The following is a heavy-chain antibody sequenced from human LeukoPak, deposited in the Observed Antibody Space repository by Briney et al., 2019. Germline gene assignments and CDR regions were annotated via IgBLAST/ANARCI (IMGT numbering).Heavy chain of an antibody. CDR1: GFSFVGFA. CDR3: ARDLRLDY. V-gene: IGHV3-48*01. CDR2: ITNSGNSK. J-gene: IGHJ4*02. Sequence: GGSLGLSCTPSGFSFVGFALTWAGRAPGRGVEWVSYITNSGNSKSYADSVKGRFTISRDNTKNSRYLQMNGLRAEETAVYYCARDLRLDYWGQGTLVTVSS.